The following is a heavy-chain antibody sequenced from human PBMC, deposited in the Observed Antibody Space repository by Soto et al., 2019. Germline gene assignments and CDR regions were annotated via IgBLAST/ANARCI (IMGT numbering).Heavy chain of an antibody. Sequence: QVQLVQSGAEVKKPGASVKVSCKASGYTFTSYGISWVRQAPGQGLEWMGWISTYYGNTNYAQKFQGRVTMTTDTSTSTAYMELRSLRSDDTAGYYCARDASFGEYEGYWGEGTLVTVSS. J-gene: IGHJ4*02. CDR2: ISTYYGNT. CDR1: GYTFTSYG. CDR3: ARDASFGEYEGY. D-gene: IGHD4-17*01. V-gene: IGHV1-18*01.